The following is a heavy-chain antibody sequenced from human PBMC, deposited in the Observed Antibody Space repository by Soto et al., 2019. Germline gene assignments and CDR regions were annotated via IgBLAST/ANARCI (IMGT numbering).Heavy chain of an antibody. CDR1: GYSFTSYW. D-gene: IGHD5-18*01. V-gene: IGHV5-10-1*01. Sequence: PGESLKISCKGSGYSFTSYWISWVRQMPGEGLEWMGRIDPSDSYTNYSPSFQGHVTISADKSISTAYLQWSSLKASDTAMYYCARSLRGYSYKNPFDYWGQGTLVTVSS. CDR2: IDPSDSYT. CDR3: ARSLRGYSYKNPFDY. J-gene: IGHJ4*02.